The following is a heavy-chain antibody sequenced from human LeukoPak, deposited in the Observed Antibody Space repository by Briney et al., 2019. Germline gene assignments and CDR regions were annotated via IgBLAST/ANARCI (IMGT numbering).Heavy chain of an antibody. J-gene: IGHJ4*02. V-gene: IGHV1-3*03. Sequence: ASVKVSCKASGYTFTSYTMHWVRQAPGQRLQWMGWINAGNGNTKYSREFQGRVTITRDTSASTAYMELSSLRSEDMAVYYCARGKAVAGTFGYWGQGTLVTVSS. CDR2: INAGNGNT. CDR1: GYTFTSYT. D-gene: IGHD6-19*01. CDR3: ARGKAVAGTFGY.